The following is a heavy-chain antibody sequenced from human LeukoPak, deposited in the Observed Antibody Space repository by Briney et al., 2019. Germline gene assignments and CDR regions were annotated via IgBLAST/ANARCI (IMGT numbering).Heavy chain of an antibody. D-gene: IGHD3-3*01. Sequence: GGSLRLSCAASGFTFSSYGMHWVRQAPGKGLEWVAFIRYDGSNKYYADSVKGRFTISRDNSKNTLYLQMNSLRAEDTAVYYCTRPFWSGYYYYYYMDVWGKGTTVTVSS. J-gene: IGHJ6*03. V-gene: IGHV3-30*02. CDR1: GFTFSSYG. CDR3: TRPFWSGYYYYYYMDV. CDR2: IRYDGSNK.